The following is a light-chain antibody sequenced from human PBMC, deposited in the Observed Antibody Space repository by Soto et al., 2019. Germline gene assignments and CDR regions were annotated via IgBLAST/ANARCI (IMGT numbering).Light chain of an antibody. CDR2: DAS. CDR1: QSISSW. Sequence: DIQMTQSPSTLSASVGDRVTITCRASQSISSWLAWYQQKPGEAPKLLINDASSLESGVPSRFSGSGSGTEFTLTISSLQPDEFATYYCQQYNSYPYTFGQGTKLEIK. V-gene: IGKV1-5*01. CDR3: QQYNSYPYT. J-gene: IGKJ2*01.